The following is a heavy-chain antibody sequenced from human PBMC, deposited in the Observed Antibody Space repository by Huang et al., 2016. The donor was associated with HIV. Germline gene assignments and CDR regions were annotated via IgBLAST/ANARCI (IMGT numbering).Heavy chain of an antibody. Sequence: QLHLQESGPGLVKPSETLSLTCTVSGGSISGTPNYWGWIRQPPGKGLQWLATLSCTGRNYYKPSLESRLTISGDTSKSQFSLRLTSVAAADTGVYYCARYGATYSIQYDWFDPWGQGTLVSVSS. J-gene: IGHJ5*02. CDR1: GGSISGTPNY. D-gene: IGHD1-26*01. V-gene: IGHV4-39*01. CDR3: ARYGATYSIQYDWFDP. CDR2: LSCTGRN.